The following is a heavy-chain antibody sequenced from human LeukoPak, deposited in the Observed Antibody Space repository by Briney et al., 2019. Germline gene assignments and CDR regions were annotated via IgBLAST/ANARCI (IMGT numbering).Heavy chain of an antibody. Sequence: ASVKVSCKASGYTFTGYYMHWVRQAPGQGLEWMGRINPNSGGTNYAQKFQGRVTMTRDTSISTAYMELSRLRSDDTAVYYCARLHTIAAHNWFDPWGQGTLVTVSS. D-gene: IGHD6-6*01. CDR1: GYTFTGYY. J-gene: IGHJ5*02. V-gene: IGHV1-2*06. CDR3: ARLHTIAAHNWFDP. CDR2: INPNSGGT.